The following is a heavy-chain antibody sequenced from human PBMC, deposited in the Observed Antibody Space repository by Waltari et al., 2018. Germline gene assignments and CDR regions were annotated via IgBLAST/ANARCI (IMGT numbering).Heavy chain of an antibody. CDR3: ARGRTVRTYDYFDS. Sequence: QVLLVQSGAEFKEPGASAKVSGRTSGYRFGSFGIGWVRQVPGQGLEWMGGITGYNDRTVYAEKFQGRVTMTRDTSTTTAHMELRALTSGDTAVYFCARGRTVRTYDYFDSWGQGTLVTVSS. CDR1: GYRFGSFG. V-gene: IGHV1-18*01. D-gene: IGHD4-4*01. J-gene: IGHJ4*02. CDR2: ITGYNDRT.